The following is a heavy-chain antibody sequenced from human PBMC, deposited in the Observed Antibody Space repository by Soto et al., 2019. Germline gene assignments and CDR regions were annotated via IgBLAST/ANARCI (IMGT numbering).Heavy chain of an antibody. Sequence: LSLTCTVSGGSISSGGYYWSWIRQHPGKGLEWIGYIYYSGSTYYNPSLKSRVTISVDTSKNQFSLKLSSVTAADTAVYYCARDGEQLAFDYWGQGTLVTVSS. CDR2: IYYSGST. D-gene: IGHD6-13*01. V-gene: IGHV4-31*03. J-gene: IGHJ4*02. CDR3: ARDGEQLAFDY. CDR1: GGSISSGGYY.